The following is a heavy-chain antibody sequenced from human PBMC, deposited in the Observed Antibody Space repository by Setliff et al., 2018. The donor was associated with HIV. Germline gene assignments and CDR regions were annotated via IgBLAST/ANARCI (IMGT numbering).Heavy chain of an antibody. CDR3: ARDVGSVWHNWFDP. CDR1: GYGFTRKI. J-gene: IGHJ5*02. V-gene: IGHV1-3*01. CDR2: INVGSGNT. Sequence: GASVKVSCKASGYGFTRKIIHWVRQAPGQRLEWMGWINVGSGNTKYSLRFQDRVTLTRDTSATTAYMELSSLRSEDTAVYYCARDVGSVWHNWFDPWGQPTLVTVSS. D-gene: IGHD6-19*01.